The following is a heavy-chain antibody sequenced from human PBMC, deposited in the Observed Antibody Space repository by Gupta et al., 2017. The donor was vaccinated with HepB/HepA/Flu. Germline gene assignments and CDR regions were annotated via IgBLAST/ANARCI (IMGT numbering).Heavy chain of an antibody. CDR1: GYSFTGQH. D-gene: IGHD6-13*01. J-gene: IGHJ4*02. CDR3: ARGGGIALEFDY. V-gene: IGHV1-2*04. CDR2: INPNSGGT. Sequence: QAQLVQSGAEVKKPGASVKVSCKASGYSFTGQHIHWVRQAPGQGLEWMGWINPNSGGTNYAQKFQDWVTMSRDTSISTAYMELRSLKSDDTAIYYCARGGGIALEFDYWGQGTLVTVSS.